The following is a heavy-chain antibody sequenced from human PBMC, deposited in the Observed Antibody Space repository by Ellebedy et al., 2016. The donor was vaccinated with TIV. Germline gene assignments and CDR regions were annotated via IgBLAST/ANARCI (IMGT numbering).Heavy chain of an antibody. CDR3: ARDTRFIDQQHNWFDP. J-gene: IGHJ5*02. CDR1: GFIFSDYC. Sequence: GGSLRLSCAASGFIFSDYCMSWIRQAPGKGLEWVSYISSSGTAIYYTDSVKGRFTISRDNAKQSLFLQMNSLRADDTAVYYCARDTRFIDQQHNWFDPWGQGTLVTVSS. V-gene: IGHV3-11*01. CDR2: ISSSGTAI. D-gene: IGHD2-2*01.